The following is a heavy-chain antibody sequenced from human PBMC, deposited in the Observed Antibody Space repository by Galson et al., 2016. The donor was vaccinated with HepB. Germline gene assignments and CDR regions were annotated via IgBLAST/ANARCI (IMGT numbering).Heavy chain of an antibody. Sequence: SVKVSCKASGGTFRSYAINWVRQAPGQGLEWMGGISPMFETTNSAQKFQGRLTLTADESTSTADMELSSLKPEDTAVYYCARGAGNYYPFHYGFDIWGQGTTVTVSS. J-gene: IGHJ6*02. CDR1: GGTFRSYA. CDR3: ARGAGNYYPFHYGFDI. V-gene: IGHV1-69*13. D-gene: IGHD3-10*01. CDR2: ISPMFETT.